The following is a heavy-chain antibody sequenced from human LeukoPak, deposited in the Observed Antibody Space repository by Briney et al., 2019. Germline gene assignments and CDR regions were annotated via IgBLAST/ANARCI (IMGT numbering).Heavy chain of an antibody. J-gene: IGHJ5*02. CDR2: IYYSGST. CDR1: GGSISSYY. Sequence: SETLSLTCTVSGGSISSYYWSWIRQPPGKGLEWIGYIYYSGSTNYNPPLKSRVTISVDTSKNQFSLKLSSVTAADTAVYYCARDSELIYSSSWQNWFDPWGQGTLVTVSS. CDR3: ARDSELIYSSSWQNWFDP. V-gene: IGHV4-59*01. D-gene: IGHD6-13*01.